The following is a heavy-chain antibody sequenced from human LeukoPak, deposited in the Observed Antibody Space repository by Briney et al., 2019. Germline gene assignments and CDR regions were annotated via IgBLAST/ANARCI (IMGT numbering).Heavy chain of an antibody. J-gene: IGHJ4*02. D-gene: IGHD4-17*01. CDR1: GFTSSRHW. V-gene: IGHV3-7*03. CDR3: ARLKGTTSVFDY. CDR2: INPDGGDK. Sequence: PGGSLRLSCVASGFTSSRHWMTWVRQAPGKGLEWLANINPDGGDKFYLDSVKGRFTMSRDNDWNTLYLQMDSLRADDTAVYYCARLKGTTSVFDYWGQGTLVTVSS.